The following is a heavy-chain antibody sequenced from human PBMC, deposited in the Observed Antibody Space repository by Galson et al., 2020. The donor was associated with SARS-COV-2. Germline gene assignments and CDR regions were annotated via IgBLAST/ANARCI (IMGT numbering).Heavy chain of an antibody. J-gene: IGHJ4*02. CDR3: ARKQSSWYYPPYFDY. Sequence: ASVKVSCKASGYTFTSYDINWVRQATGQGLEWMGWMNPNSGNTGYAQKFQGRVTITRNTSISTAYMELSSLRSEDTAVYYCARKQSSWYYPPYFDYWGQGTLVTVSS. CDR1: GYTFTSYD. V-gene: IGHV1-8*03. D-gene: IGHD6-13*01. CDR2: MNPNSGNT.